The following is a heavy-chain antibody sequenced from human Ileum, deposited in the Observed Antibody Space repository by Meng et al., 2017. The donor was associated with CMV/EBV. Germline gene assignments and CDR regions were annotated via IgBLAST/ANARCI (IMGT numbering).Heavy chain of an antibody. D-gene: IGHD3-22*01. CDR2: ISGSGGST. Sequence: FSSYAMRWVRQAPGQGLEWVSAISGSGGSTYYADSVKGRFTISRDNSKNTLYLQMNSLRAEDTAVYYCAKDDHYYDSSGYYRAGYDYWGQGTLVTVSS. V-gene: IGHV3-23*01. CDR3: AKDDHYYDSSGYYRAGYDY. J-gene: IGHJ4*02. CDR1: FSSYA.